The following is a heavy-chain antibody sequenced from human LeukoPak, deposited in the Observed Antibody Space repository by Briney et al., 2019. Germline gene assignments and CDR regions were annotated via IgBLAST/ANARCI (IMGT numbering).Heavy chain of an antibody. V-gene: IGHV3-7*01. J-gene: IGHJ4*02. CDR2: INQDGSEK. CDR1: GFTFTTFW. Sequence: GGSLRLSCAVSGFTFTTFWMSWVRQAPGKGLEWVAYINQDGSEKHYVDSVKGRFTISRDNAKNSLFLQLNSLRVEDTAVYYCASSGSYRFDYWGQGTLVTVSS. CDR3: ASSGSYRFDY. D-gene: IGHD1-26*01.